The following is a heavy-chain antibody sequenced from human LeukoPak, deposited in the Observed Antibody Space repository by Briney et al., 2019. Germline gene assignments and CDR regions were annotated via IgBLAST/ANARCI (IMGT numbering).Heavy chain of an antibody. CDR1: GYSFTSYW. CDR3: ARRPHDYGDQYNWFDP. D-gene: IGHD4-17*01. CDR2: IYPGDSDT. Sequence: GESLKISCKGSGYSFTSYWIGWVRQMPGKGLEWMGIIYPGDSDTRYSPSFQGQVTISADKSISTAYLQWSSLKASDTAMYYCARRPHDYGDQYNWFDPWGQGTLVTVSS. V-gene: IGHV5-51*01. J-gene: IGHJ5*02.